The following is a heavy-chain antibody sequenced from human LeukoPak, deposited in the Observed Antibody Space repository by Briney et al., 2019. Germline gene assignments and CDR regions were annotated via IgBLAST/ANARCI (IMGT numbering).Heavy chain of an antibody. D-gene: IGHD2-15*01. CDR3: ARESLAATLMWTLDY. Sequence: PGGSLRLSCAASGFTFSSYAMSWVRQAPGKGLEWVSAISGSGGSTYYADSVKGRFTISRDNSKNTLYLQMNSLRAEDTAVYYCARESLAATLMWTLDYWGQGTLVTVSS. J-gene: IGHJ4*02. CDR1: GFTFSSYA. V-gene: IGHV3-23*01. CDR2: ISGSGGST.